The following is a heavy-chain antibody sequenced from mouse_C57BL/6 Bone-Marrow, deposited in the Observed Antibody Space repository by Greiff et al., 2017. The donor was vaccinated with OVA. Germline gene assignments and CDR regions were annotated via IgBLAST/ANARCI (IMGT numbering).Heavy chain of an antibody. Sequence: VKLVESGAELVRPGASVTLSCKASGYTFTDYEMHWVKQTPVHGLEWIGAIDPETGGTAYNQTFKGKAILTADKSSSTAYMELRSLTSEYAAVYYCTNYYGSNYFDYWGQGTTLTVSS. D-gene: IGHD1-1*01. CDR1: GYTFTDYE. J-gene: IGHJ2*01. CDR3: TNYYGSNYFDY. V-gene: IGHV1-15*01. CDR2: IDPETGGT.